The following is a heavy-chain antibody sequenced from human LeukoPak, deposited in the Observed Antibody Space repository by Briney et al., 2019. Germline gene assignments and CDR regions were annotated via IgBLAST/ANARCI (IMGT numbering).Heavy chain of an antibody. CDR1: GITLSNYG. Sequence: GGSLRLSCAVSGITLSNYGLSWVRQAPGKGLEWVAGVSGSGGSTNYADSVKGRFTISRDNPKNTLYLQMNSLRVEDSAVYFCAKRGVVIRAILVGFHKEAYYFDSWGQGALVTVSS. CDR3: AKRGVVIRAILVGFHKEAYYFDS. J-gene: IGHJ4*02. D-gene: IGHD2-21*01. V-gene: IGHV3-23*01. CDR2: VSGSGGST.